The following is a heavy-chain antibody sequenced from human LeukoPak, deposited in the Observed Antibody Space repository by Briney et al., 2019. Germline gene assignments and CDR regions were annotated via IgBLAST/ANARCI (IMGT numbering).Heavy chain of an antibody. CDR1: GYTFTGYH. V-gene: IGHV1-2*02. D-gene: IGHD2-15*01. CDR2: INPNSGGT. CDR3: ARGRCSGGSCYSGDFDY. J-gene: IGHJ4*02. Sequence: ASVKVSCKASGYTFTGYHMHWVRQAPGQGLEWMGWINPNSGGTNYAQKFQGRVTMTRDTSISTAYMELSRLRSDDTAVYYCARGRCSGGSCYSGDFDYWGQGTLVTVSS.